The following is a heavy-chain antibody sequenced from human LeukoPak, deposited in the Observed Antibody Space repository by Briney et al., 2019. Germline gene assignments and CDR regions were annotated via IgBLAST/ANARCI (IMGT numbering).Heavy chain of an antibody. CDR1: GYTFTSYG. CDR2: ISAYNGNT. CDR3: ARESDDFWSGYYPFDY. V-gene: IGHV1-18*01. D-gene: IGHD3-3*01. J-gene: IGHJ4*02. Sequence: ASVKVSCKASGYTFTSYGISWVRQAPGQGLEWMGWISAYNGNTNYAQKLQGRVTMTTDTSTSTAYMELRRLRSDGTAVYYCARESDDFWSGYYPFDYWGQGTLVTVSS.